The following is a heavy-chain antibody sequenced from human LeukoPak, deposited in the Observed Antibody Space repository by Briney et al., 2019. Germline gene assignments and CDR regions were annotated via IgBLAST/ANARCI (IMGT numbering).Heavy chain of an antibody. CDR3: ARDGSSITMVRGVIDY. D-gene: IGHD3-10*01. CDR1: GYTXTSYY. V-gene: IGHV1-46*01. J-gene: IGHJ4*02. Sequence: GASVKVSCKASGYTXTSYYMHRVRQAPGQGLEWMAIINPSGGSTSYAQKFQGRVTMTRDTSTSTVYMELSSLRSEDTAVYYCARDGSSITMVRGVIDYWGQGTLVTVSS. CDR2: INPSGGST.